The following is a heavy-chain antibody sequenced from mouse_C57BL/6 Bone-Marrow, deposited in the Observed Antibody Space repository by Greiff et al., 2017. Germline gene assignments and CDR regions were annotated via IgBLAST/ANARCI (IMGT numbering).Heavy chain of an antibody. J-gene: IGHJ2*01. V-gene: IGHV1-69*01. Sequence: QVQLQQPGAELVMPGASVKLSCKASGYTFTSYWMHWVKQRPGQGLEWIGEIDPSDSYTNYNQKFKGKSTLTVDKSSSTAYMQLSSLTSADSAVYYCAREGYAFGYWGQGTTLTVSS. CDR2: IDPSDSYT. CDR1: GYTFTSYW. D-gene: IGHD2-14*01. CDR3: AREGYAFGY.